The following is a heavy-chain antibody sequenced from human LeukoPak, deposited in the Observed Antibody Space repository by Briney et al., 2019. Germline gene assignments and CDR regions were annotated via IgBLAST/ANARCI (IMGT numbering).Heavy chain of an antibody. D-gene: IGHD2-2*01. CDR3: ARDRIVVVPAAGRSYYYYGMDV. CDR2: ISYDGSNK. CDR1: GFTFSSYA. Sequence: GRSLRLSCAASGFTFSSYAMYWVRQAPGKGLEWVAVISYDGSNKYYADSVKGRFTISRDNSKNTLYLQMNSLRAEDTAVYYCARDRIVVVPAAGRSYYYYGMDVWGQGTTVTVSS. J-gene: IGHJ6*02. V-gene: IGHV3-30-3*01.